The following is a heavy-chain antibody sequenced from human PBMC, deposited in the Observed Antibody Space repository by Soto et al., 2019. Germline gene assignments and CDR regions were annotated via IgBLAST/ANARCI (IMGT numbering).Heavy chain of an antibody. CDR3: AKDLGLLWFGELLPLNYYYGMDV. J-gene: IGHJ6*02. D-gene: IGHD3-10*01. Sequence: GGSLRLSCAASGFTFSSYGMHWVRQAPGKGLEWVAVISYDGSNKYYADSVKGRFTISRDNSKNTLYLQMNSLRAEDTAVYYCAKDLGLLWFGELLPLNYYYGMDVWGQGTTVTVSS. CDR1: GFTFSSYG. V-gene: IGHV3-30*18. CDR2: ISYDGSNK.